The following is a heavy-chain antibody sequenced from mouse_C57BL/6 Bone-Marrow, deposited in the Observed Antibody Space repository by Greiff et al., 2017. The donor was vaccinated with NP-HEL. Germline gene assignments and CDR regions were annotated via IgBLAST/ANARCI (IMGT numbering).Heavy chain of an antibody. CDR1: GFPIPSGYY. Sequence: LQESGPGLVKPSQSLFLTCSITGFPIPSGYYWIWIRQSPGKPLEWMGYIPHSGETFYHPSLLSPLSITSETSKNQFFLQLNPVTTEDTAMYYCAGDSSGYEDFDYWGQGTTLTVSS. D-gene: IGHD3-2*02. V-gene: IGHV12-3*01. CDR3: AGDSSGYEDFDY. J-gene: IGHJ2*01. CDR2: IPHSGET.